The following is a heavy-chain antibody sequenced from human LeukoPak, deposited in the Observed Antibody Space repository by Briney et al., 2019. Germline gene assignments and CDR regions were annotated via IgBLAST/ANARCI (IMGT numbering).Heavy chain of an antibody. CDR2: VSSSGGST. V-gene: IGHV3-23*01. CDR1: GFTFSSYT. CDR3: AKEGRKTGNTYGYEYDC. J-gene: IGHJ4*02. D-gene: IGHD5-18*01. Sequence: GGSLRLSCAASGFTFSSYTMSWVRQAPGKGLEWVSAVSSSGGSTNYADYVKGQFTISRDNSKNTVYLHMNNLRAEDTAVYYCAKEGRKTGNTYGYEYDCWGQGTLVTVSS.